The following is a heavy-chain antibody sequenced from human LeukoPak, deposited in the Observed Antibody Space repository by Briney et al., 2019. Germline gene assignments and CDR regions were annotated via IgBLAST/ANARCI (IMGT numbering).Heavy chain of an antibody. CDR3: ARIYGTTHVDY. D-gene: IGHD2/OR15-2a*01. V-gene: IGHV4-39*01. CDR1: GGSISSRSHY. J-gene: IGHJ4*02. CDR2: IYYSGST. Sequence: SETLSLTCTVSGGSISSRSHYWGWIRQPPGKGLEWIGSIYYSGSTYYNASLKSRVTMSVDTPKNQFSPKLTSVTAADTAVYYCARIYGTTHVDYWGQGTLVTVSS.